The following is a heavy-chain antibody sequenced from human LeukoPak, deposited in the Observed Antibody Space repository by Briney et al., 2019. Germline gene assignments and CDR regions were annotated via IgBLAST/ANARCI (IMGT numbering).Heavy chain of an antibody. V-gene: IGHV4-61*02. Sequence: SETLSLTCTVSGGSISSGSYYWSWIRQPAGKGLEWIGPIYTSGSTNYNPSLKSRVTISVDTSKNQFSLKLSSVTAADTAVYYCARDHDKWFGEPKDAFDIWGQGTMVTVSS. CDR3: ARDHDKWFGEPKDAFDI. J-gene: IGHJ3*02. CDR1: GGSISSGSYY. D-gene: IGHD3-10*01. CDR2: IYTSGST.